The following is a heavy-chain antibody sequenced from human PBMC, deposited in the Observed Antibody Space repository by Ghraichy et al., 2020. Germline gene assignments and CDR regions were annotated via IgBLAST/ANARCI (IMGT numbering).Heavy chain of an antibody. Sequence: SETLSLTCAVYGGSFSGYYWSWIRQPPGKGLEWIGEINHSGSTNYNPSLKSRVTISVDTSKNQFSLKLSSVTAADTAVYYCARADRGAIRGYGMDVWGQGTTVTVSS. D-gene: IGHD3-10*01. CDR2: INHSGST. CDR1: GGSFSGYY. V-gene: IGHV4-34*01. CDR3: ARADRGAIRGYGMDV. J-gene: IGHJ6*02.